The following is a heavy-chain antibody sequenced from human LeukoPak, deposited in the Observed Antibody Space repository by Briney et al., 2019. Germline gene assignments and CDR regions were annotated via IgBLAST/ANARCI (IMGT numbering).Heavy chain of an antibody. Sequence: SETLSLTCAVSGGSISGYFWSWSRQPPGKGLEWIGYIYYTGSTIYNPSLRSRVTMSVDVSKNQFSLNLSTVTAADTAVYYCARHDPVGHFLRGMDVWGQGTTVTVSS. D-gene: IGHD2/OR15-2a*01. J-gene: IGHJ6*02. V-gene: IGHV4-59*08. CDR1: GGSISGYF. CDR2: IYYTGST. CDR3: ARHDPVGHFLRGMDV.